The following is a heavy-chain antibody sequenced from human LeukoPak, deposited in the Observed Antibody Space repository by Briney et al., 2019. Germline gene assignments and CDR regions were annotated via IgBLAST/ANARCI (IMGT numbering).Heavy chain of an antibody. J-gene: IGHJ4*02. D-gene: IGHD3-22*01. CDR3: ARDKRGTPGVVFITRGFDY. CDR1: GGSISSSSYY. Sequence: SETLSLTCTVSGGSISSSSYYWGWIRQPPGKGLEWIGSIYYSGSTYYNPSLKSRVTISVDTSKNQFSLKLSSVTAADTAVYYCARDKRGTPGVVFITRGFDYWGQGTLVTVSS. CDR2: IYYSGST. V-gene: IGHV4-39*07.